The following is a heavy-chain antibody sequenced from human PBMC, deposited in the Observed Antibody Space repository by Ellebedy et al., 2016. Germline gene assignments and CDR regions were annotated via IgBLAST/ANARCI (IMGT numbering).Heavy chain of an antibody. V-gene: IGHV1-69*13. J-gene: IGHJ3*02. Sequence: SVKVSCXASGGTFSSYAISWVRQAPGQGLEWMGGIIPIFGTANYAQKFQGRVTITADESTSTAYMELSSLRSEDTAVYYCAHDYYDSLGAFDIWGQGTMVTVSS. CDR3: AHDYYDSLGAFDI. CDR1: GGTFSSYA. CDR2: IIPIFGTA. D-gene: IGHD3-22*01.